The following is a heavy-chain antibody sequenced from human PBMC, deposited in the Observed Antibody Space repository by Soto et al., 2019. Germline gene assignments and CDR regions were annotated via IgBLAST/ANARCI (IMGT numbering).Heavy chain of an antibody. V-gene: IGHV4-59*08. Sequence: SETLSLTCTVSGGSISSYYWSWIRQPPGKGLEWIGYIYYSGSTNYNPSLKSRVTISVDTSKNQFSLKLSSVTAADTAVYYCARGVVVVAVTTGYAFDIWGQGTMVTVSS. J-gene: IGHJ3*02. CDR3: ARGVVVVAVTTGYAFDI. CDR2: IYYSGST. CDR1: GGSISSYY. D-gene: IGHD2-15*01.